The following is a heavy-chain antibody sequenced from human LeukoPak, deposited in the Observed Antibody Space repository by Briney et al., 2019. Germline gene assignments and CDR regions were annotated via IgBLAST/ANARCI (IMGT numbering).Heavy chain of an antibody. Sequence: GGSLRLSCAASGFTFSTYWMSWVRQAPGKGLEWVSSITTSGSYIYHADSVKGRFTISRDNAKNSLYLQMNSLRAEDTAVYYCARDLVFGGQGTLVTVSS. V-gene: IGHV3-21*06. J-gene: IGHJ4*02. D-gene: IGHD5/OR15-5a*01. CDR1: GFTFSTYW. CDR2: ITTSGSYI. CDR3: ARDLVF.